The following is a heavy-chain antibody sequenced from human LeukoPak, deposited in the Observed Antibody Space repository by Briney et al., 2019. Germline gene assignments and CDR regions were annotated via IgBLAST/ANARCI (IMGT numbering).Heavy chain of an antibody. D-gene: IGHD6-19*01. CDR2: INTNTGNP. Sequence: ASVKVSCKASGYTFTSYAMNWVRQGPGQGLVWMGWINTNTGNPTYAQGFTGRFVFSLDTSVSTAYLQISSLKAEDTAVYYCARDTIAVAADYWGQGTLVTVSS. J-gene: IGHJ4*02. V-gene: IGHV7-4-1*02. CDR1: GYTFTSYA. CDR3: ARDTIAVAADY.